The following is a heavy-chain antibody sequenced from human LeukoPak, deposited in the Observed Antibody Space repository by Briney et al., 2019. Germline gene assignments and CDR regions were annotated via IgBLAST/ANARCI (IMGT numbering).Heavy chain of an antibody. CDR1: SGSFSGYY. D-gene: IGHD3-22*01. J-gene: IGHJ4*02. Sequence: SETLSLTCAVYSGSFSGYYWSWIRQPPGKGLEWIGEINHSGSTNYNPSLKSRVTISVDTSKNQFSLKLSSVTAADTAVYYCATKAYYYDSSVYYPRGFFDYGGQEPLVTVSS. CDR3: ATKAYYYDSSVYYPRGFFDY. CDR2: INHSGST. V-gene: IGHV4-34*01.